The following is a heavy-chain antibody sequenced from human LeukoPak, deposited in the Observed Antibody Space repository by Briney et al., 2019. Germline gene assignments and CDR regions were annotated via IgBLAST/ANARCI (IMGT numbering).Heavy chain of an antibody. V-gene: IGHV3-30*02. Sequence: GGSLRLSCAASGFTFSSYGMHWVRQAPGKGLEWVAFIRYDGSNKYYADSVKGRFTISRDNSKNTLHLQMNSLRAEDTAVYYCAKGYYDFWSGHPDAFDIWGQGTMVTVSS. D-gene: IGHD3-3*01. J-gene: IGHJ3*02. CDR3: AKGYYDFWSGHPDAFDI. CDR1: GFTFSSYG. CDR2: IRYDGSNK.